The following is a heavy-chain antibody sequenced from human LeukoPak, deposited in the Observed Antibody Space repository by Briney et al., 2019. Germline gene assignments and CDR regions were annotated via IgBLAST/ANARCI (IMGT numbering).Heavy chain of an antibody. CDR3: VKDIQLSY. D-gene: IGHD3-16*02. Sequence: PGGSLRLSCAASGFGFKDAAMTWVRQAPGKALEWVSLISFSGANTYYADSVKGRFTISRDTAKSTVSLQMNSLRAEYTAMYYCVKDIQLSYWGRGTLVTVSS. V-gene: IGHV3-23*01. J-gene: IGHJ4*02. CDR1: GFGFKDAA. CDR2: ISFSGANT.